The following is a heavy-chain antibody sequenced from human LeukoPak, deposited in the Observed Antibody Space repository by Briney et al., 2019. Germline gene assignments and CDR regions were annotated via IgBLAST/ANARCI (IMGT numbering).Heavy chain of an antibody. CDR1: GGSISSYY. V-gene: IGHV4-59*12. J-gene: IGHJ4*02. Sequence: SETLSLTCTVSGGSISSYYWSWIRQPPGKGLEWIGYFYYSGSTNYNPSLKSRVTISVDTSKNQFSLKLSSVTAADTAVYYCARVKGGAVVGFDYWGQGTLVTVSS. CDR3: ARVKGGAVVGFDY. CDR2: FYYSGST. D-gene: IGHD1-26*01.